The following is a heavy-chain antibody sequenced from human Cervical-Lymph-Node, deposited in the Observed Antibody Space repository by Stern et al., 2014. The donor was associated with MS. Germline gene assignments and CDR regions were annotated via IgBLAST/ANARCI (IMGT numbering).Heavy chain of an antibody. CDR2: IIPSTKIA. CDR1: GDTFSSDA. J-gene: IGHJ5*01. D-gene: IGHD6-13*01. Sequence: QVQLVQSGAEVKKPGSSVKVSCKSYGDTFSSDAISWVRQAPRQGLEWMGGIIPSTKIANYGQKCQGRVTMTADESTSTAYMDLSGLTADDTAVYYCARGASSWYSDSWGQGTLVIVSP. CDR3: ARGASSWYSDS. V-gene: IGHV1-69*01.